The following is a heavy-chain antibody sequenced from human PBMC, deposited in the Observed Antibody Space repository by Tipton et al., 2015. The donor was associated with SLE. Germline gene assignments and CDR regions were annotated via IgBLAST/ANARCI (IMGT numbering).Heavy chain of an antibody. CDR1: GASIGSSRYF. CDR2: INHSGNT. D-gene: IGHD3-22*01. J-gene: IGHJ4*02. Sequence: TLSLTCSVSGASIGSSRYFWGWIRQPPNKGLEWIGNINHSGNTFYNPSLKSRVTISVDTSKNQFSLNLSSVTAADTAVYYCARDEYRYDTTGYHLLGHFDFWGQGTLVTVSS. V-gene: IGHV4-39*07. CDR3: ARDEYRYDTTGYHLLGHFDF.